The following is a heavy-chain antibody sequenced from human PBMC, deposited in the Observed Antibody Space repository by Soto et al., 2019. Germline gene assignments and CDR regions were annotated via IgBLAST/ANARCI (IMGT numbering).Heavy chain of an antibody. D-gene: IGHD1-26*01. J-gene: IGHJ4*02. Sequence: PGGSLRLSCAASGFTFSNSWMSWVRQAPGKGLEWVANMNQDGSEKHYVDSVKGRFTISRDNAKNSLYLQMNSLRAEDTAVYYCAKYSGSYSFESWGQGALVTVSS. CDR1: GFTFSNSW. CDR2: MNQDGSEK. V-gene: IGHV3-7*03. CDR3: AKYSGSYSFES.